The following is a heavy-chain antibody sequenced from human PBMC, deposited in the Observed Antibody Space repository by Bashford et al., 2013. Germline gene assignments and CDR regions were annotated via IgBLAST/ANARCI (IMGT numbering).Heavy chain of an antibody. CDR3: AKALVGSGSSSGY. D-gene: IGHD3-10*01. Sequence: VRQAPGKGLVWVSRVNSDGSSAYYADSVKGRFTISRDTAKNTVYLQMNSLRAEDTAVYYCAKALVGSGSSSGYWGQGTLVTVSS. J-gene: IGHJ4*02. CDR2: VNSDGSSA. V-gene: IGHV3-74*01.